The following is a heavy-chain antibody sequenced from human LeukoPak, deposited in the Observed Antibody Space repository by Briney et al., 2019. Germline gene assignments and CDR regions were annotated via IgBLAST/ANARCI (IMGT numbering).Heavy chain of an antibody. J-gene: IGHJ4*02. V-gene: IGHV4-59*08. Sequence: SETLSLTCTVSGGSISPYYWSWIRQPPGTGLEWVGNIFYSGSTKYNPSLQSRVSISVDTSKNQFSLKLSSVTAADTAVYYCARLGGYNYFGSRVPVDYWGQGTLVTVSS. CDR1: GGSISPYY. CDR2: IFYSGST. CDR3: ARLGGYNYFGSRVPVDY. D-gene: IGHD5-24*01.